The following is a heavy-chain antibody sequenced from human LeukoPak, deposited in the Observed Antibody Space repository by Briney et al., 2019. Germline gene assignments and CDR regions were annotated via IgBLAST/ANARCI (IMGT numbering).Heavy chain of an antibody. D-gene: IGHD6-13*01. CDR2: IIPIFGTA. CDR3: ASPDEYSSSWYDAFDI. CDR1: GGTFSSYA. V-gene: IGHV1-69*01. J-gene: IGHJ3*02. Sequence: SVKVSCKASGGTFSSYAISWVRQAPGQGLEWMGGIIPIFGTANYAQKFQGRVTITADESTSTDYMELSSLRSEDTAVYYCASPDEYSSSWYDAFDIWGQGTMVTVSS.